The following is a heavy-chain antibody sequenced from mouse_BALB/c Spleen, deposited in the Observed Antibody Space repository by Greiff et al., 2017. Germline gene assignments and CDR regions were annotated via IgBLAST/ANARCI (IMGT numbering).Heavy chain of an antibody. J-gene: IGHJ1*01. CDR3: ARWRYWYFDV. CDR2: IDPANGNT. Sequence: VQLKESGAELVKPGASVKLSCTASGFNIKDTYMHWVKQRPEQGLEWIGRIDPANGNTKYDPKFQGKATITADTSSNTAYLQLSSLTSEDTAVYYCARWRYWYFDVWGAGTTVTVSS. CDR1: GFNIKDTY. V-gene: IGHV14-3*02.